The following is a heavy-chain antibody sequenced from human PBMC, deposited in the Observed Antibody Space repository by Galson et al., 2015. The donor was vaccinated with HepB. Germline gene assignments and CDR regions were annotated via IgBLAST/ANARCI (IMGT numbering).Heavy chain of an antibody. CDR2: ISKHGNEK. Sequence: SLRLSCAASGFTFSTYAVHWVRQAPGKGLEWVAVISKHGNEKYYADSVKGRFTISRDSSTSTLYLQMNSLRPEDTAVYYCARDGDNSGYYLYYFDYWGQGTLVSVSS. CDR3: ARDGDNSGYYLYYFDY. J-gene: IGHJ4*02. D-gene: IGHD3-22*01. CDR1: GFTFSTYA. V-gene: IGHV3-30*04.